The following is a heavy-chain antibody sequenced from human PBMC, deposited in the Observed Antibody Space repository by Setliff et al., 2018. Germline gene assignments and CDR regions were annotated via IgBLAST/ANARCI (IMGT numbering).Heavy chain of an antibody. CDR2: IYYRGST. J-gene: IGHJ4*02. CDR1: GYSISSGYN. V-gene: IGHV4-38-2*01. Sequence: SETLSLTCAVSGYSISSGYNWGWIRQPPGKELEWIASIYYRGSTSYNSSLKSRVSISVDTSKNQFSLKLSSVTAADTAVYYCARGGKILEWLYAHDYWGQGTLVTVSS. CDR3: ARGGKILEWLYAHDY. D-gene: IGHD3-3*01.